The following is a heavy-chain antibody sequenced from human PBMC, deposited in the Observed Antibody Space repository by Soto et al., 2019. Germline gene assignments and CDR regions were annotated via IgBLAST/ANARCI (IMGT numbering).Heavy chain of an antibody. J-gene: IGHJ4*02. Sequence: GGSLRLSCAASGFTFSTYAMSWVRQAPGKGLEWVSVISASGDITYSADSVKGRFTISRDNSKNTLYLQMNSLRAEDTAVYYCAKVYWTITGTTYDYFDYWGQGSLVTVSS. D-gene: IGHD1-7*01. V-gene: IGHV3-23*01. CDR1: GFTFSTYA. CDR3: AKVYWTITGTTYDYFDY. CDR2: ISASGDIT.